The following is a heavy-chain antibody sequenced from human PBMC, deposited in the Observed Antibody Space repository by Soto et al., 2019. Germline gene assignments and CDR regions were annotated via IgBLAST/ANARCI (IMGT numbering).Heavy chain of an antibody. V-gene: IGHV1-69*08. CDR3: ARDSGNQLLIDY. D-gene: IGHD2-2*01. J-gene: IGHJ4*02. CDR1: GDTFSTYT. CDR2: SIPILDVA. Sequence: QVQLVQSGAEVKKPGSSVRVSCKASGDTFSTYTISWVRQAPGQGFEWLGRSIPILDVANYAQSFQGRVTITADTSTSTAYMELNSLRSEDTAVYYCARDSGNQLLIDYWGQGTLVTVSS.